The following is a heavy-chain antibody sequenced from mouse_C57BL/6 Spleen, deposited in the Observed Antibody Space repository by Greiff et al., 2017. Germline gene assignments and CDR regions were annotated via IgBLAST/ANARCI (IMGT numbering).Heavy chain of an antibody. CDR3: ARDYWLLQWYAMDY. D-gene: IGHD2-3*01. Sequence: VMLVESGPGLVQPSQSLSITCTVSGFSLTSYGVHWVRQSPGKGLEWLGVIWSGGSTDYNAAFISRLSISKDNSKSQVFFKMNSLQADDTAIYYCARDYWLLQWYAMDYWGQGTSVTVSS. J-gene: IGHJ4*01. CDR1: GFSLTSYG. CDR2: IWSGGST. V-gene: IGHV2-2*01.